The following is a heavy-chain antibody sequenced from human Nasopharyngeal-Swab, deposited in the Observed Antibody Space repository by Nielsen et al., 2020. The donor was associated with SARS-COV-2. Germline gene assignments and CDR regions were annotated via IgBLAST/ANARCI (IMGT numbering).Heavy chain of an antibody. CDR1: GGSFSGYY. J-gene: IGHJ2*01. D-gene: IGHD1-26*01. CDR2: INHSGST. V-gene: IGHV4-34*01. CDR3: ARGLYSGSHEHFDL. Sequence: SQTLSLTCAVYGGSFSGYYWSWIRQPPGKGLEWIGEINHSGSTNYNPSLKSRVTISVDTSKNQFSLKLSSVTAADTAVYYCARGLYSGSHEHFDLWGRGTLVTVSS.